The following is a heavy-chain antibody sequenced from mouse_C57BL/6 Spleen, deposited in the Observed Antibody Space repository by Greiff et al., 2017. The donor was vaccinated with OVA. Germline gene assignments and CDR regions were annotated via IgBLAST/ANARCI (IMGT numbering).Heavy chain of an antibody. V-gene: IGHV1-53*01. Sequence: QVQLQQPGTELVKPGASVKLSCKASGYTFTSYGMHWVKQRPGHGLEWIGNNNPSNGGTNYNEKFKSKATLTVDKSSSTAYMQLSSLTSEDSAVYDCAIFDSLRPGLYFDVWGTGTTVTVSS. CDR2: NNPSNGGT. CDR1: GYTFTSYG. CDR3: AIFDSLRPGLYFDV. J-gene: IGHJ1*03. D-gene: IGHD5-5*01.